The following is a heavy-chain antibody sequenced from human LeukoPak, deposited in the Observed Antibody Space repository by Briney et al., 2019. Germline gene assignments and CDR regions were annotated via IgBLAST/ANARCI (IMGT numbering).Heavy chain of an antibody. V-gene: IGHV3-21*01. Sequence: GGSLRLSCAASGFTFSSYSTTWVRQAPGKRLEWVSSISSSSSYIYYADSVKGRFTISRDNAKNSLYLQMNSLRAEDTAVYYCSRDLRGYDLLMDVWGQGTTVTVSS. D-gene: IGHD5-12*01. J-gene: IGHJ6*02. CDR1: GFTFSSYS. CDR2: ISSSSSYI. CDR3: SRDLRGYDLLMDV.